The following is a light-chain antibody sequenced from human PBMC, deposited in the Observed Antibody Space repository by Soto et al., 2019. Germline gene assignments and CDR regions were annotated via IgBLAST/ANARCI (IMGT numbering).Light chain of an antibody. CDR1: QSVSSN. J-gene: IGKJ1*01. Sequence: IVMTQSPATLSVSPGERAPLSCRASQSVSSNLAWYQQKPGQAPRLLIYGASSRATGIPDRFSGSGSGTDFTLTISRLEPEDFAVYYCQQYGSSPGTFGQGTKVDIK. V-gene: IGKV3-20*01. CDR3: QQYGSSPGT. CDR2: GAS.